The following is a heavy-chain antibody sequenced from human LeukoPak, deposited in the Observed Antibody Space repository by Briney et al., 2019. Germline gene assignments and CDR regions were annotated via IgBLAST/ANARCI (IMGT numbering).Heavy chain of an antibody. CDR3: ARNYYGSGSYPYY. J-gene: IGHJ4*02. D-gene: IGHD3-10*01. V-gene: IGHV1-18*01. CDR2: ISAYNGNT. Sequence: ASVKVSCKASGYIFTTYGFSWVRQAPGQGLEWMGWISAYNGNTNYAQRLQGRVTMTRNTSISTAYMELSSLRSEDTAVYYCARNYYGSGSYPYYWGQGTLVTVSS. CDR1: GYIFTTYG.